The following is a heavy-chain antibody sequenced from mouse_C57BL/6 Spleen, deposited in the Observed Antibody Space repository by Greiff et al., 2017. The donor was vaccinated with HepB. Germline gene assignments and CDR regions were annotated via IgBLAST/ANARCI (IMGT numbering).Heavy chain of an antibody. D-gene: IGHD2-13*01. V-gene: IGHV1-69*01. CDR1: GYTFTSYW. J-gene: IGHJ4*01. CDR3: ARVTGRSPYAMDY. CDR2: IDPSDSYT. Sequence: QVQLQQSGAELVMPGASVKLSCKASGYTFTSYWMHWVKQRPGQGLEWIGEIDPSDSYTNYNQKFKGKSTLTVDKSSSTAYMQLSSLTSEDSAVYYCARVTGRSPYAMDYWGQGTSVTVSS.